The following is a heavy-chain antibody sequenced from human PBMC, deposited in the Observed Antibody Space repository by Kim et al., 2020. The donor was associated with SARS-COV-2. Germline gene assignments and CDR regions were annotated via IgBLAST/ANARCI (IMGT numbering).Heavy chain of an antibody. V-gene: IGHV3-23*01. J-gene: IGHJ4*02. D-gene: IGHD3-16*01. Sequence: GGSLRLSCAASGFTFSSFAMSWVRQAPGQGLEWVSTINSGGTNTIYADSVKGRFTISRDNSKNTLYLHMNSLRAEDTAIYYCAKRTGFGTYYFDYWGQG. CDR3: AKRTGFGTYYFDY. CDR2: INSGGTNT. CDR1: GFTFSSFA.